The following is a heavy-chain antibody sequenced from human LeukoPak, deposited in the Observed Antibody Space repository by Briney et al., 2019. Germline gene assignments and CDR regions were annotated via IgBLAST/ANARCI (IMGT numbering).Heavy chain of an antibody. J-gene: IGHJ5*02. D-gene: IGHD2-15*01. CDR3: ARVGGIRVVVVAAKRHWFDP. CDR1: GGSFSGYY. Sequence: NASETLSLTCAVYGGSFSGYYWSWIRQPPGKGLEWIGEINHSGSTNYNPSLKSRVTISVDTSKNQFSLKLSSVTAADTAVYYCARVGGIRVVVVAAKRHWFDPWGQGTLVTVSS. V-gene: IGHV4-34*01. CDR2: INHSGST.